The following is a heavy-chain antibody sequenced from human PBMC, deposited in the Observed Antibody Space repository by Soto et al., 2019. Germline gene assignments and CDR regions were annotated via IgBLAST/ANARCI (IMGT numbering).Heavy chain of an antibody. Sequence: SGPTLVNPTQTLTLTCTFSGFSLSTSGVGVGWIRQPPGKALEWLALIYWNDDKRYSPSLKSRPTITKDTSKNQVVLTMTNMDPVDTATYYCAHRRYASGWYYYYYGMDVWGQGTTVTVS. CDR2: IYWNDDK. CDR3: AHRRYASGWYYYYYGMDV. J-gene: IGHJ6*02. D-gene: IGHD3-16*01. V-gene: IGHV2-5*01. CDR1: GFSLSTSGVG.